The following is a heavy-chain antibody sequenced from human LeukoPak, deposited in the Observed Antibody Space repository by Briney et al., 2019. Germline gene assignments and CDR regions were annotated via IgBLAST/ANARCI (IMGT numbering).Heavy chain of an antibody. V-gene: IGHV3-30-3*01. D-gene: IGHD4-17*01. J-gene: IGHJ4*02. Sequence: GGSLRLSCAASGFTFSSYATHWVRQAPGKGLEWVAVISYDGSNKYYADSAKGRFTISRDNSKNTLYLQMNSLRAEDTAVYYCAREESGAFIFDYWGQGTLVTVSS. CDR3: AREESGAFIFDY. CDR1: GFTFSSYA. CDR2: ISYDGSNK.